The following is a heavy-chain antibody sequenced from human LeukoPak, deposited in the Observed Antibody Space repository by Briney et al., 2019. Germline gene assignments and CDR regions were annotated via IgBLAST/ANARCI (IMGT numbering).Heavy chain of an antibody. D-gene: IGHD4-17*01. V-gene: IGHV3-48*02. Sequence: GGSLRLSCAASGFTFSSYSMNWVRQAPGKGLEWVSYISSSSSTIYYADSVKGRFTISRDNAKNSLYLQMYSLRDEDTAVYYCARDPLYEDYGDYVSSGDWGQGTLVTVSS. CDR2: ISSSSSTI. CDR3: ARDPLYEDYGDYVSSGD. J-gene: IGHJ4*02. CDR1: GFTFSSYS.